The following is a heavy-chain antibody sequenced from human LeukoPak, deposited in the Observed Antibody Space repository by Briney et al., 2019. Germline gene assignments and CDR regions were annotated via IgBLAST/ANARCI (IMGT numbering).Heavy chain of an antibody. CDR3: ARSSEDLPDRYCSGGSCPPDYGMDV. J-gene: IGHJ6*02. Sequence: SETLSLTCTVSGGSISSSSYYWGWIRQPPGKGLEWIGSVYYSGSTYYNPSLKSRVTISVDTSKNQFSLKLSSVTAADTAVYYCARSSEDLPDRYCSGGSCPPDYGMDVWGQGTTVTVSS. V-gene: IGHV4-39*01. CDR2: VYYSGST. CDR1: GGSISSSSYY. D-gene: IGHD2-15*01.